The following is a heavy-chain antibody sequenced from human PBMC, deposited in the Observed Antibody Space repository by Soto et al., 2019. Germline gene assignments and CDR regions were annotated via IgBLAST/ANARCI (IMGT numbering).Heavy chain of an antibody. D-gene: IGHD3-16*02. V-gene: IGHV3-23*01. J-gene: IGHJ4*02. CDR2: ISGSGGST. CDR3: AKDAQFLTLGGVIGTLIDY. Sequence: EVQLLESGGGLVQPGGSLRLSCAASGFTFSSYAMSWVRQAPGKGLEWVSAISGSGGSTYYADSVKGRFTISRDNSKNTLYRQMNSLRGADTAVYYSAKDAQFLTLGGVIGTLIDYWSQGTLVTVSS. CDR1: GFTFSSYA.